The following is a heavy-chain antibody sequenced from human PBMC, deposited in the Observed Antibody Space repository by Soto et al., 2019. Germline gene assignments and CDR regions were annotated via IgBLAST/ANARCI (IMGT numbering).Heavy chain of an antibody. CDR2: ISYSGST. CDR3: ARLVYDSSGYRPG. V-gene: IGHV4-30-4*01. J-gene: IGHJ4*02. D-gene: IGHD3-22*01. Sequence: PSETLSLTCTVSGGSISSGEYYWTWIRQPPGKGLEWIGYISYSGSTHYSPSLKSRVSITVDTSKNQFSLNLASVTAADTAVYYGARLVYDSSGYRPGWGQGTLVPVSS. CDR1: GGSISSGEYY.